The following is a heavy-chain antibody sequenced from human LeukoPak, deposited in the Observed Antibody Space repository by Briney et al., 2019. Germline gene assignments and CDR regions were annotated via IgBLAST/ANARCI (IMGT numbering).Heavy chain of an antibody. Sequence: ASVKVSCKASGYTFTGYYMHWVRQAPGQGLEWMGWINPNSGGTNYAQKFQGRVTMTRDTSISTAYMELSRLRSDDTAVYYCARDHYDILTGYTNWGQGTLVTVSS. CDR1: GYTFTGYY. D-gene: IGHD3-9*01. J-gene: IGHJ4*02. V-gene: IGHV1-2*02. CDR3: ARDHYDILTGYTN. CDR2: INPNSGGT.